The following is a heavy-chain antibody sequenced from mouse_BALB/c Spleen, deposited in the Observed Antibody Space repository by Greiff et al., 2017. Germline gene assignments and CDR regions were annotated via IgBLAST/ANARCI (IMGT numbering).Heavy chain of an antibody. Sequence: VQLKESGPGLVKPSQSLSLTCTVTGYSITSDYAWNWIRQFPGNKLEWMGYISYSGSTSYNPSLKSRISITRDTSKNQFFLQLNSVTTEDTATYYCARCDYDHFDYWGQGTTLTVSS. CDR3: ARCDYDHFDY. CDR2: ISYSGST. CDR1: GYSITSDYA. D-gene: IGHD2-4*01. J-gene: IGHJ2*01. V-gene: IGHV3-2*02.